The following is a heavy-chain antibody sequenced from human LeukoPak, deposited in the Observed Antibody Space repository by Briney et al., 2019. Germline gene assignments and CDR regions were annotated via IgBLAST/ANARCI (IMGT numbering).Heavy chain of an antibody. D-gene: IGHD6-6*01. J-gene: IGHJ4*02. CDR1: GFTFDDYA. V-gene: IGHV3-43*02. CDR3: AKDTLYSSSSLDY. CDR2: IGGDGGHT. Sequence: SGGSLRLSCAASGFTFDDYAMHWVRQAPGKGLEWVSLIGGDGGHTYYADSVKGRFTISRDNRRNSLFLQMNSLGPEDTALYYCAKDTLYSSSSLDYWGQGTLVTVSS.